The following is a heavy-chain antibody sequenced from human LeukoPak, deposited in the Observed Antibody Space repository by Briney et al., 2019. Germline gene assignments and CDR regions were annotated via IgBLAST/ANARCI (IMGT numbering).Heavy chain of an antibody. Sequence: SETLSLTCAVYGGSFSGYYWSWIRQPPGKGLEWIGEINHSGSTNYNPSLKSRVTISVDTSKNQFSLKLSSVTAADTAVYYCARRGMVRGVIIARCNWFDPWGQGTLATVSS. CDR3: ARRGMVRGVIIARCNWFDP. D-gene: IGHD3-10*01. V-gene: IGHV4-34*01. CDR1: GGSFSGYY. J-gene: IGHJ5*02. CDR2: INHSGST.